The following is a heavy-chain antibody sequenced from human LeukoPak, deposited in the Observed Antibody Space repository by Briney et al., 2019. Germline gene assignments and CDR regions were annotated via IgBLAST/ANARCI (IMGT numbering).Heavy chain of an antibody. CDR3: ARGSSSWAGVHYYFDY. D-gene: IGHD6-13*01. Sequence: SETLSLTCTVSGGSISSSSYYWGWIRQPPGKGLEWIGSIYYSGSTYYNPSLKSRVTISVDTSKNQFSLKLSSVTAADTAVYYCARGSSSWAGVHYYFDYWGQGTLVTVSS. V-gene: IGHV4-39*07. J-gene: IGHJ4*02. CDR2: IYYSGST. CDR1: GGSISSSSYY.